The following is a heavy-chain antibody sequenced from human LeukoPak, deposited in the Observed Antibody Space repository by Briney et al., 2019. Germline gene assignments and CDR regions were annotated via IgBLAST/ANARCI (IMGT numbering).Heavy chain of an antibody. J-gene: IGHJ4*02. D-gene: IGHD2-21*01. V-gene: IGHV3-23*01. CDR2: ISDNGDKT. CDR1: GFIFSNCA. CDR3: AKETVAVGGFVTIDY. Sequence: GGSLRLSCAASGFIFSNCAMSWVRQTPGKGLEWVSAISDNGDKTYYTESVKGRFSISRDNSKKTLYLQVNSLRAEDTAEYYCAKETVAVGGFVTIDYWGQGTLVTVSS.